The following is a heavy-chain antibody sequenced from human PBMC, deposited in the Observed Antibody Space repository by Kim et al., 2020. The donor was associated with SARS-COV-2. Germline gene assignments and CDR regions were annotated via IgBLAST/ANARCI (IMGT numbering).Heavy chain of an antibody. V-gene: IGHV3-48*02. CDR3: ARDGMTGYSSGWYGGGFY. J-gene: IGHJ4*02. Sequence: GGSLRLSCAASGFTFSSYSMNWVRQAPGKGLEWVSYISSSSSTIYYADSVKGRFTISRDNAKNSLYLQMNSLRDEDTAVYYCARDGMTGYSSGWYGGGFYWGQGTLVTVSS. CDR2: ISSSSSTI. CDR1: GFTFSSYS. D-gene: IGHD6-19*01.